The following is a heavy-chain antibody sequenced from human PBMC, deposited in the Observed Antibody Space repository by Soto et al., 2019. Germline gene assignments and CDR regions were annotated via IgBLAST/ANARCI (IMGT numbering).Heavy chain of an antibody. V-gene: IGHV4-59*01. D-gene: IGHD1-1*01. CDR2: IYYSGST. Sequence: PETLSLTCTVSGGSISSYYWSWIRQPPGKGLEWIGYIYYSGSTNYNPSLKSRVTISVDTSKNQFSLKLSSVTAADTAVYYWARDSTTNVAFESWGQGTMVTVSS. CDR3: ARDSTTNVAFES. J-gene: IGHJ3*02. CDR1: GGSISSYY.